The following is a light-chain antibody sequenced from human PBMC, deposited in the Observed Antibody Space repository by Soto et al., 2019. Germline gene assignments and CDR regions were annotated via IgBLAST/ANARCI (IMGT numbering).Light chain of an antibody. CDR2: DTS. CDR1: QTVNNY. Sequence: FTQCPATLSVSPWGRTILSFRASQTVNNYLAWYQQKPGQAPRLLIYDTSKRAPGVPARFIGSGSGTAFTLTISSLEPEDFAVYFCQQRSDWPTFGGGTKVDI. J-gene: IGKJ4*01. V-gene: IGKV3-11*01. CDR3: QQRSDWPT.